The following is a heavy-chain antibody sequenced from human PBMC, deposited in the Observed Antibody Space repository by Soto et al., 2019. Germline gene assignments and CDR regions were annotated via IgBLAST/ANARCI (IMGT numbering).Heavy chain of an antibody. Sequence: EVQLVESGGGLVQPGGSLRLSCAASGFSLNTFWMTWVRLAPGKGLEWVANINQDGSDRYYVDSVKGRFTISRDNAKNSLYCQMNGLGVEEPAVYYCAYLCQTWAFVYYGMYVSGQGTTVTVSS. J-gene: IGHJ6*02. CDR1: GFSLNTFW. CDR2: INQDGSDR. CDR3: AYLCQTWAFVYYGMYV. V-gene: IGHV3-7*01. D-gene: IGHD3-16*01.